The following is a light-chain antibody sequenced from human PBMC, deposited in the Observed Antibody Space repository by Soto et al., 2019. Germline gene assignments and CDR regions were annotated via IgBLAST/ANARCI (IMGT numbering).Light chain of an antibody. CDR1: QSLLHSKGYNY. CDR3: MQSLETPWT. Sequence: DIVMTQSPLALPVTPGEAASISCRSSQSLLHSKGYNYVDWYLQKPGQSPQLLIYLGFSRASGVPDRFSGSGSVPDFTLKISRVEAGDVGVYYCMQSLETPWTFGQGTKMDVK. V-gene: IGKV2-28*01. J-gene: IGKJ1*01. CDR2: LGF.